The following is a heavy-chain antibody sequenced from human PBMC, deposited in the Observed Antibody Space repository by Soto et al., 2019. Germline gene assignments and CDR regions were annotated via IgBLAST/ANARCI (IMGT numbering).Heavy chain of an antibody. CDR3: ARVTPDSSGYYNYYYYGMDV. V-gene: IGHV4-30-4*01. Sequence: SEILSLTCTVSGGSISSGDYYWSWIRQPPGKGLEWIGYIYYSGSTYYNPSLKSRVTISVDTSKNQFSLKLSSVTAADTAVYYCARVTPDSSGYYNYYYYGMDVWGQGTTVTVSS. CDR2: IYYSGST. J-gene: IGHJ6*02. CDR1: GGSISSGDYY. D-gene: IGHD3-22*01.